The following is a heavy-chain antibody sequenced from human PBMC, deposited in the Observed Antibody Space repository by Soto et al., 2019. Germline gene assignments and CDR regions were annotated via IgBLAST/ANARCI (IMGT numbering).Heavy chain of an antibody. V-gene: IGHV3-23*01. CDR2: ISGSGGST. J-gene: IGHJ4*02. CDR3: AKMRGAFDY. Sequence: EVQLLESGGGLVQPGGSLRLSCAASGFTFSSYAMSWVRQAPGKGLEWVSAISGSGGSTYYADSVKGRFTISRDNSKNTLYMQMNSLGAEYTAVFSCAKMRGAFDYWGQGTLVTVSS. D-gene: IGHD3-10*01. CDR1: GFTFSSYA.